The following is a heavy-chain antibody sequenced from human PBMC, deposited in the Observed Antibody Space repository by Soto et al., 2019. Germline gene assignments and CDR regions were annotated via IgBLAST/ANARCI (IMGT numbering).Heavy chain of an antibody. Sequence: SETLSLTCTVSGGSITHGGFSWSWIRQSPGKGLEWIGYIGHLENTYFHPTFKSRLTMSIDRSKNQFSLNLSSVTAADRAVYYCARGGGNDPFDSRRQGVLVTVSS. J-gene: IGHJ4*02. CDR1: GGSITHGGFS. CDR2: IGHLENT. CDR3: ARGGGNDPFDS. V-gene: IGHV4-30-2*06. D-gene: IGHD5-12*01.